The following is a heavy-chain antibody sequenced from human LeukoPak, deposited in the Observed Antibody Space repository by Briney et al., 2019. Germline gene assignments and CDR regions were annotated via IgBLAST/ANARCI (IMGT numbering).Heavy chain of an antibody. CDR2: LSSSGSAF. CDR1: GFTFRSYE. J-gene: IGHJ4*02. CDR3: ARAKPKNMVRGLIMRRESRYYFDY. D-gene: IGHD3-10*01. Sequence: QAGGSLTLSCEDSGFTFRSYEMNWVRQAPGKGLEWIAYLSSSGSAFSYADSVKGRCTISRDNSKSTLYIQMNSLRAEDTAVYYCARAKPKNMVRGLIMRRESRYYFDYWGQGTLVTVSS. V-gene: IGHV3-48*03.